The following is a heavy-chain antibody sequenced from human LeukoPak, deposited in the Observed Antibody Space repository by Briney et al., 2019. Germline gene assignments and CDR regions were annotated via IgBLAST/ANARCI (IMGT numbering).Heavy chain of an antibody. J-gene: IGHJ2*01. CDR2: IYGDIT. V-gene: IGHV3-23*01. D-gene: IGHD4-11*01. CDR3: AKALVTSPIYNWYFDL. CDR1: GFTSSNYA. Sequence: GSLLLSCAGSGFTSSNYAMVWVRPAPGKGLDWVSGIYGDITFDADSVKGRFTISRDDSKNTLFLQMNSLRADDTALYYCAKALVTSPIYNWYFDLWGRGTLVTVSS.